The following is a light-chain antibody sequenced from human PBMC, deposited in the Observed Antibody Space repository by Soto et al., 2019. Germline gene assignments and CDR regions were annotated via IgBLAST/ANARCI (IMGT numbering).Light chain of an antibody. CDR1: SSDVGGYNF. J-gene: IGLJ3*02. V-gene: IGLV2-14*03. CDR2: DVT. Sequence: QSALTQPASVSGSPGQSITISCTGTSSDVGGYNFVSWYQQHPGKAPNLMIYDVTNRPSGVSSRFSGSKSGNTASLTISGLQTEDDDDSVCSSYTSQNTRVFGGGTKLTVL. CDR3: SSYTSQNTRV.